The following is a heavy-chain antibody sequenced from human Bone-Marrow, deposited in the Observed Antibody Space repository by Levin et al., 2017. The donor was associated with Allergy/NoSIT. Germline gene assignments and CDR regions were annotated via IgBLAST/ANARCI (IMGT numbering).Heavy chain of an antibody. CDR2: ISYDGSNK. V-gene: IGHV3-30*18. CDR1: GFTFSSYG. D-gene: IGHD3-10*01. J-gene: IGHJ4*02. Sequence: GGSLRLSCAASGFTFSSYGMHWVRQAPGKGLEWVAVISYDGSNKYYADSVKGRFTISRDNSKNTLYLQMNSLRAEDTAVYYCAKERDGSGSGFDYWGQGTLVTVSS. CDR3: AKERDGSGSGFDY.